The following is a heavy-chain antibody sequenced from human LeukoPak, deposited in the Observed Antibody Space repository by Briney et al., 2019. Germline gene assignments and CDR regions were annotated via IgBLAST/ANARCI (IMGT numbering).Heavy chain of an antibody. Sequence: SETLSLTCTVSGGSIDSSSYYWGWIRQPPGKGLEWIGSIYYSGGTYYNPSLKSRVTISVDTSKNQFSLKLSSVTAADTAVYYCSSSDYVYYFDYWGQGTLVTVSS. D-gene: IGHD4/OR15-4a*01. J-gene: IGHJ4*02. CDR2: IYYSGGT. CDR3: SSSDYVYYFDY. CDR1: GGSIDSSSYY. V-gene: IGHV4-39*01.